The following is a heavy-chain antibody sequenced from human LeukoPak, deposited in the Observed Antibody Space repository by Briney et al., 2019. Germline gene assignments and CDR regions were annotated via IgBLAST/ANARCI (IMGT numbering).Heavy chain of an antibody. CDR1: GYTFTGYY. J-gene: IGHJ4*02. CDR2: INPKSGGT. D-gene: IGHD6-6*01. Sequence: ASVKVSCKASGYTFTGYYMHWVRQAPGQGLEWMGWINPKSGGTNYAQKFQGRVTMTRDTSISTAYMELSRLRSDDTAVYYCARAEGAAHYDYWGQGTLVTVSS. V-gene: IGHV1-2*02. CDR3: ARAEGAAHYDY.